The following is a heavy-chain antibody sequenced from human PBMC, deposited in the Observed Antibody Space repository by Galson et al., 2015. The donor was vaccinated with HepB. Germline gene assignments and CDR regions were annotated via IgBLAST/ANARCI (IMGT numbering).Heavy chain of an antibody. J-gene: IGHJ6*03. Sequence: SLRLSCAASGFTFDDYAMHWVRQAPGKGLEWVSGISWNSGSIGYADSVKGRFTISRDNAKNSLYLQMNSLRAEDTALYYCAKGRVAAAGTRVNYYYMDVWGKGTTVTVSS. V-gene: IGHV3-9*01. D-gene: IGHD6-13*01. CDR1: GFTFDDYA. CDR3: AKGRVAAAGTRVNYYYMDV. CDR2: ISWNSGSI.